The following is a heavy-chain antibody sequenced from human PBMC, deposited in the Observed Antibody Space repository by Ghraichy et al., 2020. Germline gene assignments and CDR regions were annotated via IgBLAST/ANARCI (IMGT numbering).Heavy chain of an antibody. CDR1: GFTFSSYS. Sequence: GGSLRLSCAASGFTFSSYSMNWVRQAPGKGLEWVSYISSSSSTIYYADSVKGRFTISRDNAKNSLYLQMNSLRDEDTAVYYCARSMAAMVTRAFDIWGQGTMVTVSS. V-gene: IGHV3-48*02. CDR2: ISSSSSTI. D-gene: IGHD5-18*01. CDR3: ARSMAAMVTRAFDI. J-gene: IGHJ3*02.